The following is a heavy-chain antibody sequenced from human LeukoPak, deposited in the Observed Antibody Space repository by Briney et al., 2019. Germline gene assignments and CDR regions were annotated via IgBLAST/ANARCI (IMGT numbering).Heavy chain of an antibody. Sequence: GESLKISCKGSGYSFTGYWIGWVRQMPGKGLEWMGTIYPGDSDTRYSPSFQGQVTISADQSISTAYLHWSLLKASDTAKYYCARRDGDWGQGTLVTVSS. CDR3: ARRDGD. V-gene: IGHV5-51*01. D-gene: IGHD3-16*01. CDR2: IYPGDSDT. J-gene: IGHJ4*02. CDR1: GYSFTGYW.